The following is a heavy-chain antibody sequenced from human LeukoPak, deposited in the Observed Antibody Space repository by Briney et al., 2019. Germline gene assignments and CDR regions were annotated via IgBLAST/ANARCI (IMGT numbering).Heavy chain of an antibody. Sequence: ASVKVSCKASGYTFTGYYMHWVRQAPGQGLEWMGWINPNSGGTNYAQKFQGRVTMTRDTSISTAYMELSRLRSDDTAVYYCAVQYRSGGSCYLSDIWGQGTMVTVSS. CDR3: AVQYRSGGSCYLSDI. CDR1: GYTFTGYY. D-gene: IGHD2-15*01. V-gene: IGHV1-2*02. CDR2: INPNSGGT. J-gene: IGHJ3*02.